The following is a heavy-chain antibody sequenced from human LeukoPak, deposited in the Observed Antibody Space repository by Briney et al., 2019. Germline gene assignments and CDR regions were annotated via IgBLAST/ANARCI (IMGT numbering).Heavy chain of an antibody. CDR1: GYTFINNW. CDR2: INPTGTGT. CDR3: ARDHSVGDIAWWFDP. J-gene: IGHJ5*02. D-gene: IGHD3-10*01. V-gene: IGHV1-46*01. Sequence: GASVKVSCKASGYTFINNWMHWVRQAPGQGLEWIGVINPTGTGTLYAQKFQGRVTMTRDMSTSTDYMELSSLRSEDTAVYYCARDHSVGDIAWWFDPWGQGTLVTVS.